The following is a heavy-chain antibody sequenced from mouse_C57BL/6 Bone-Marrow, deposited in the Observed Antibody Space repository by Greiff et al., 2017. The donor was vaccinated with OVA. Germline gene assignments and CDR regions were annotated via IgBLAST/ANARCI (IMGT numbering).Heavy chain of an antibody. CDR2: IRLKSDNYAT. V-gene: IGHV6-3*01. CDR3: TGEGYDERAWFAY. CDR1: GFTFSNYW. Sequence: EVQVVESGGGLVQPGGSMKLSCVASGFTFSNYWMNWVRQSPEKGLEWVAQIRLKSDNYATHYAESVKGRFTISRDDSKSSVYLQMNNLRAEDTGIYYCTGEGYDERAWFAYWGQGTLVTVSA. J-gene: IGHJ3*01. D-gene: IGHD2-2*01.